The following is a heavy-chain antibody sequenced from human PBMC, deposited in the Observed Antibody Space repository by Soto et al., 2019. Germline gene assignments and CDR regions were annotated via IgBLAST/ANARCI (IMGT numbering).Heavy chain of an antibody. CDR3: ARISGSYLPADY. CDR1: GDSISSYY. CDR2: IYYSGST. V-gene: IGHV4-59*01. J-gene: IGHJ4*02. Sequence: SETLSLTCTVSGDSISSYYWSWIRQPPGKGLEWIGYIYYSGSTNYNPALKSRVTISVDTSKNQFSLKLSSVTAADTAVYYCARISGSYLPADYWGQGTLVTVSS. D-gene: IGHD1-26*01.